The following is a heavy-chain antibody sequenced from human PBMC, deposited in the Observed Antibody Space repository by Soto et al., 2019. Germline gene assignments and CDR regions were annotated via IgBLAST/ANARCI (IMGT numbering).Heavy chain of an antibody. V-gene: IGHV3-21*02. CDR2: ISSGGEYI. D-gene: IGHD5-12*01. J-gene: IGHJ4*02. CDR1: GFTFSSYT. CDR3: ATDPNSSGFGGFFDY. Sequence: EVQVVQSGGGLVKPGGSLRLSCAASGFTFSSYTLAWVRQAPGKGLEWVSSISSGGEYIYYAESFTGRIAISRDNARNSLSLQMNSLRAEDTAVYFCATDPNSSGFGGFFDYWGQGTLVTVSS.